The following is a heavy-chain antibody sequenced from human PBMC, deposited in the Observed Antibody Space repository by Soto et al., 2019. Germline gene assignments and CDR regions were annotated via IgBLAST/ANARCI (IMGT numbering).Heavy chain of an antibody. CDR1: GVTYNTFA. Sequence: QVQLVQSGAEVRKPGASVKVSCKASGVTYNTFAVSWVRQAPGQGLEWMGGIIPVLGPAFYAQKFQGRVTITADKSTSTASLELTSLRSEDTALYYCVRAAKRYFDYWGQGTLVTVSS. CDR3: VRAAKRYFDY. V-gene: IGHV1-69*06. CDR2: IIPVLGPA. J-gene: IGHJ4*02. D-gene: IGHD6-25*01.